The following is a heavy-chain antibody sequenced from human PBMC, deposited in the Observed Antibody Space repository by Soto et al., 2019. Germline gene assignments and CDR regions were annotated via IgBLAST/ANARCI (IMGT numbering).Heavy chain of an antibody. J-gene: IGHJ4*02. CDR2: IYPGDSDT. CDR3: AIRSPLRPSEGFYSGGVDY. V-gene: IGHV5-51*01. CDR1: GYSFTSYW. D-gene: IGHD1-26*01. Sequence: PGESLKISCKGSGYSFTSYWIGWVRQMPGKGLEWMGIIYPGDSDTRYSPSFQGQVTISADKSISTAYLQWSSLKASDTAMYYCAIRSPLRPSEGFYSGGVDYWGQGTLVTVSS.